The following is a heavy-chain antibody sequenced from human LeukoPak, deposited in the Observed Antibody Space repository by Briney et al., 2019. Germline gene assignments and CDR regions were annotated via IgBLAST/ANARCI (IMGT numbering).Heavy chain of an antibody. CDR3: ARDSGTTGEVKFDP. V-gene: IGHV4-59*12. Sequence: SETLSLTCTVSGGSISSYYWSWIRQPPGKGLEWIGYIYYSGSTNYNPSLKSRVTISVDTSKNQFSLKLTSVIVADTAVYYCARDSGTTGEVKFDPWGQGTLVTVSS. CDR2: IYYSGST. D-gene: IGHD3-10*01. J-gene: IGHJ5*02. CDR1: GGSISSYY.